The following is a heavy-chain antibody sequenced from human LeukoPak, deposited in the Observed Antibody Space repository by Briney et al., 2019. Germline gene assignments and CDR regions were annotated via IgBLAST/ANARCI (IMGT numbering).Heavy chain of an antibody. J-gene: IGHJ4*02. V-gene: IGHV4-59*08. CDR3: ARHAFTVTTLDY. CDR2: IYYSGST. D-gene: IGHD4-17*01. Sequence: SETLSLTCTVSGGSISSYYWSWIRQPPGKGLEWIGYIYYSGSTNYNPSLKSRVTISVDTSKNQFSLKLSSVTAADTAVYYCARHAFTVTTLDYWGQGTLVTVSS. CDR1: GGSISSYY.